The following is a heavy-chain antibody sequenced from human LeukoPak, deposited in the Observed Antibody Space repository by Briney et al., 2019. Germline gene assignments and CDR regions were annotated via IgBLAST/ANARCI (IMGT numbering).Heavy chain of an antibody. CDR1: GFTFTSSA. V-gene: IGHV1-58*02. J-gene: IGHJ3*02. D-gene: IGHD3-10*01. Sequence: GASVKVSCKASGFTFTSSAMQWVRQARGQRLEWIGWIVVGSGNTNYAQKFQERVTITRDMSTSTAYMELSSLRSEDTAVYYCAADPVTIYAFDIWGQGTMVTVSS. CDR3: AADPVTIYAFDI. CDR2: IVVGSGNT.